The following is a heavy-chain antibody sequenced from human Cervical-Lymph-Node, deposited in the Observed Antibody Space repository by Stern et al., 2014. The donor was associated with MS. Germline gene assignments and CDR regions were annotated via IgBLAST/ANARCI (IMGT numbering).Heavy chain of an antibody. V-gene: IGHV1-69*01. D-gene: IGHD1-14*01. CDR2: IIPMSGKA. CDR1: GDSLSRFA. Sequence: QMQLVQSGAEVKKPGSSVKVSCKASGDSLSRFAISWVRQAPGQGLEWMGGIIPMSGKADYAQKFQGRVKLIADESTSTAYMELSSLKSEDAAVYYCASSYNGWDNPYHFYGMDVWGQGTTVTVSS. CDR3: ASSYNGWDNPYHFYGMDV. J-gene: IGHJ6*02.